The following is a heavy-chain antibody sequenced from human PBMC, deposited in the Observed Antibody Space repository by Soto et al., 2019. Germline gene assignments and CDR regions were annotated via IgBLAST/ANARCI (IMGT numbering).Heavy chain of an antibody. J-gene: IGHJ5*02. Sequence: SETLSLTCSFSGVTISGYYWTWIRQPAGKGLEWIGRIYSSGNTKYNPSLQSRVTMSLDTSNNQFSLRLTSVTAADTAVYYCERGQRFSDWFDPWGQGTLVPV. D-gene: IGHD3-3*01. V-gene: IGHV4-4*07. CDR1: GVTISGYY. CDR3: ERGQRFSDWFDP. CDR2: IYSSGNT.